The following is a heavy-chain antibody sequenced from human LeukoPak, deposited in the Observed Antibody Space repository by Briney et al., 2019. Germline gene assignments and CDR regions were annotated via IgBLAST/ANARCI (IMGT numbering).Heavy chain of an antibody. CDR1: GGSISSYY. J-gene: IGHJ6*02. D-gene: IGHD3-22*01. CDR3: ARNYDSSGYYEDYYYYGMDV. CDR2: IYYSGST. V-gene: IGHV4-59*01. Sequence: SETLSLTCTVSGGSISSYYWSWIRQPPGKGLEWIGYIYYSGSTNYNPSLKSRVTISVDTSKNQFFLKLSSVTAADTAVYYCARNYDSSGYYEDYYYYGMDVWGQGTTVTVSS.